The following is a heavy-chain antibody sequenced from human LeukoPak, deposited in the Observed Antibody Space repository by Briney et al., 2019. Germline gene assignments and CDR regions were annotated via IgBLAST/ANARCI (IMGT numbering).Heavy chain of an antibody. J-gene: IGHJ6*02. Sequence: SETLSLTGAVYGGSFSGYYWSWIRQPPGKGLEWIGEINHSGSTNYNPSLKSRVTIPVDTSKNQFSLKLSSVTAADTAVYYCARGTIFGGPHGMDVWGQGTTVTVSS. V-gene: IGHV4-34*01. D-gene: IGHD3-3*01. CDR2: INHSGST. CDR3: ARGTIFGGPHGMDV. CDR1: GGSFSGYY.